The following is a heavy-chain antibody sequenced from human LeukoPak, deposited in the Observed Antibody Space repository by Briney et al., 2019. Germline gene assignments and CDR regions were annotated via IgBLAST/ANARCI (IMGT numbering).Heavy chain of an antibody. J-gene: IGHJ3*02. CDR1: GYTFTGYY. CDR2: IDPNSGGT. CDR3: ARDHYDYVWGSYRRHYNAFDI. V-gene: IGHV1-2*02. Sequence: ASVKVSCKASGYTFTGYYMHWVRQAPGQGLEWMGWIDPNSGGTNYAQKFQGRVTMTRDTSISTAYMVLNRLRSDDTAVYYCARDHYDYVWGSYRRHYNAFDIWGHGTMVTVSS. D-gene: IGHD3-16*02.